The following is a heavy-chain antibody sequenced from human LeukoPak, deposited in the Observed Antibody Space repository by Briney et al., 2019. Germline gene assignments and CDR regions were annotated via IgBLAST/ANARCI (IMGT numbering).Heavy chain of an antibody. V-gene: IGHV1-18*01. D-gene: IGHD3-10*01. CDR3: ARALLWFGEPSHIDY. J-gene: IGHJ4*02. Sequence: ASVKVSCKASGYTFTSYGISWARQAPGQGLEWMGWITAYNDNTNYAQKLQGRVTMTTDTSTSTAYMELRSLRSDDTAVYYCARALLWFGEPSHIDYWGQGTLVTVSS. CDR1: GYTFTSYG. CDR2: ITAYNDNT.